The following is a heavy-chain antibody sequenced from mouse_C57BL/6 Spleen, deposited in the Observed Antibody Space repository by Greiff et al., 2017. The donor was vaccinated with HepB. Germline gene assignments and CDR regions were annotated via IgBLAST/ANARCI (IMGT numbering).Heavy chain of an antibody. V-gene: IGHV1-72*01. Sequence: QVQLQQSGAELVKPGASVKLSCKASGYTFTSYWMHWVKQRPGRGLEWIGRIDPNSGGTKYNEKFKSKATLTVDKPSSTAYMQLSSLTSEDSAVYYCAIWVTTVVATYYYDMDYWGQGTTVTVSS. J-gene: IGHJ4*01. D-gene: IGHD1-1*01. CDR2: IDPNSGGT. CDR3: AIWVTTVVATYYYDMDY. CDR1: GYTFTSYW.